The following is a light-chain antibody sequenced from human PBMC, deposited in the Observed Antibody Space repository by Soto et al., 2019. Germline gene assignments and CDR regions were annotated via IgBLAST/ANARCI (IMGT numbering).Light chain of an antibody. V-gene: IGLV2-14*01. CDR2: DVS. CDR1: SSYVGGYNY. J-gene: IGLJ2*01. CDR3: SSYTSSSTLV. Sequence: SVLTPPASVSGSPGQSITISCTGTSSYVGGYNYVSWYQQHPGKAPKLMIYDVSNRPSGVSNRFSGSKSGNSASLTISGLQAEDEADYYCSSYTSSSTLVFGGGTKVTVL.